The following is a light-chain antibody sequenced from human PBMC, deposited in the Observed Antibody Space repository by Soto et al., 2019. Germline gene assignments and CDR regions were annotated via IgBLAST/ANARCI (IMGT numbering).Light chain of an antibody. J-gene: IGLJ3*02. V-gene: IGLV1-40*01. Sequence: QSVLTQPPSVSGAPGQRVTISCTGSSSNIGAGYDVHWYQQLPGTAPKLLISGNSNRPSGVPDRFSGSKSGTSASLAITGLKAEDEADYYCQSYDSSLSGSVFGGGTKLTV. CDR1: SSNIGAGYD. CDR2: GNS. CDR3: QSYDSSLSGSV.